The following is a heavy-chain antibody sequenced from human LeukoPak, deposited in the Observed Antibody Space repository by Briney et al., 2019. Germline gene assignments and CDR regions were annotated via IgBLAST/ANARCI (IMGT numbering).Heavy chain of an antibody. D-gene: IGHD3-9*01. CDR2: INHSGST. J-gene: IGHJ6*03. Sequence: SETLSLTCAVYGGSFSGYYWRWIRQPPGKGLEWIGEINHSGSTNYNPSLKSRVTISVDTSKNQFSLKLSSVTAADTAVYYCARSSGYFYHYYYMAVWGKGTTVTASS. CDR1: GGSFSGYY. CDR3: ARSSGYFYHYYYMAV. V-gene: IGHV4-34*01.